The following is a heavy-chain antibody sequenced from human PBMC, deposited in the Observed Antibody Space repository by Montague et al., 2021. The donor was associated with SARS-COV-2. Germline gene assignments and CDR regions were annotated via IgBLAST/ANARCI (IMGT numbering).Heavy chain of an antibody. CDR2: IYHYGSA. Sequence: SETLSLTCSVSGGSISSSYWSWIRQPPGKGLEWIGYIYHYGSAKYNPSLKSRVTISVDTSKNQFSLKLSSVTAVDTAVYYCARHANWDRYYFDYWGQGTLVTVSS. CDR3: ARHANWDRYYFDY. V-gene: IGHV4-59*08. CDR1: GGSISSSY. D-gene: IGHD7-27*01. J-gene: IGHJ4*02.